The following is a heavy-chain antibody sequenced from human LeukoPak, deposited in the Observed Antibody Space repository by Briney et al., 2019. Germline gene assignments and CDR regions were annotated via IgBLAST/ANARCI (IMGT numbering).Heavy chain of an antibody. CDR1: GYTLTELS. V-gene: IGHV1-24*01. CDR2: FDPEDGET. D-gene: IGHD6-13*01. J-gene: IGHJ5*02. CDR3: ATAGPHIAAAGTWFDP. Sequence: ASVKVSCKVSGYTLTELSMHWVRRAPGKGLEWMGGFDPEDGETIYAQKFQGRVTMTEDTSTDTAYMELSSLRSEDTAVYYCATAGPHIAAAGTWFDPWGQGTLVTVSS.